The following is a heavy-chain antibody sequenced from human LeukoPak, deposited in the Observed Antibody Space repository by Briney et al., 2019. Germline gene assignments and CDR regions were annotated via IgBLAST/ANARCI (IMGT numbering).Heavy chain of an antibody. CDR1: GFTFSSYS. Sequence: PGGSLRLSCAASGFTFSSYSMNWVRQAPGKGLEWVSSISSSSSYIYYANSVKGRFTISRDNAKNSLYLQMNSLRAEDTAVYYCARDSAFSSSWYPTDNWFDPWGQGTLVTVSS. V-gene: IGHV3-21*01. D-gene: IGHD6-13*01. CDR2: ISSSSSYI. J-gene: IGHJ5*02. CDR3: ARDSAFSSSWYPTDNWFDP.